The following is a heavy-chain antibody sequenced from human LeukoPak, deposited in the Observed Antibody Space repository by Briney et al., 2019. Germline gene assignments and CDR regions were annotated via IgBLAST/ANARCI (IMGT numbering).Heavy chain of an antibody. D-gene: IGHD1-26*01. CDR3: AKDPGGRGPFDY. CDR2: ISNSRSNK. CDR1: GFTFSSYS. J-gene: IGHJ4*02. Sequence: GGSLRLSCAASGFTFSSYSMNWVRQAPGKGLEWVAYISNSRSNKYYADSVKGRFTISRDNSKNSLYLQMNSLRAEDTAVYYCAKDPGGRGPFDYWGQGTLVTVSS. V-gene: IGHV3-21*05.